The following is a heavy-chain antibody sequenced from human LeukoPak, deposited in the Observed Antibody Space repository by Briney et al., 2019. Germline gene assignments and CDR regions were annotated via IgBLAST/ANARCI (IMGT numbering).Heavy chain of an antibody. CDR1: GGSISSGDYY. CDR2: IYYSGST. CDR3: ARGVVPAAIDVGLNWSDP. Sequence: PSQTLSLTCTVSGGSISSGDYYWSWIRQPPGKGLEWIGYIYYSGSTYYNPSLKSRVTISVDTSKNQFSLKLSSVTAADTAVYYCARGVVPAAIDVGLNWSDPWGQGTLVTVSS. J-gene: IGHJ5*02. D-gene: IGHD2-2*01. V-gene: IGHV4-30-4*08.